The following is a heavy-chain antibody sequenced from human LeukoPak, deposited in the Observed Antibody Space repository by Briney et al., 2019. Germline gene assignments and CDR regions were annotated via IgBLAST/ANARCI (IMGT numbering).Heavy chain of an antibody. CDR2: ISYDGSNK. J-gene: IGHJ4*02. CDR3: ARGGRFAYFLDY. Sequence: GGSLRLSCAASGFTFSSYGMHWVRQAPGKGLEWVAVISYDGSNKYYADSVKGRFTISRDNAKNTVYVNMHSLRDEDTAVYYCARGGRFAYFLDYWGQGNLVTVSS. V-gene: IGHV3-30*03. CDR1: GFTFSSYG. D-gene: IGHD2-21*01.